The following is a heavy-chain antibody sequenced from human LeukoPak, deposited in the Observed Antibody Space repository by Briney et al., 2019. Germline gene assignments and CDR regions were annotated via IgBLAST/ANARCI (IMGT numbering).Heavy chain of an antibody. V-gene: IGHV1-69*01. CDR1: GGTFSSYA. D-gene: IGHD6-13*01. CDR2: IIPIFGTA. Sequence: SVKVSCKASGGTFSSYAISWVRQAPGQGLEWMGGIIPIFGTANYAQKLQGRVTITADESTSTAYMELSSLRSEDTAAYYCARGDGAAAVNMDIWGQGTMVTVSS. J-gene: IGHJ3*02. CDR3: ARGDGAAAVNMDI.